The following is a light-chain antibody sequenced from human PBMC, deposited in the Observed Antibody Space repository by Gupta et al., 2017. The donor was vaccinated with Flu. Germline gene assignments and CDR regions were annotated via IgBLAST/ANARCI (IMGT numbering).Light chain of an antibody. Sequence: DMVMTQSPDPLAVSLGELATIDCKSSPSVLYNSNNTNYLAWYQQKPGHPPKLLIYWASTRESGVPDRFSGSGCGTDFTLTISSLQAEDVAVYYCQQEVTTPCTFGQGTELEIK. J-gene: IGKJ2*02. CDR2: WAS. CDR3: QQEVTTPCT. V-gene: IGKV4-1*01. CDR1: PSVLYNSNNTNY.